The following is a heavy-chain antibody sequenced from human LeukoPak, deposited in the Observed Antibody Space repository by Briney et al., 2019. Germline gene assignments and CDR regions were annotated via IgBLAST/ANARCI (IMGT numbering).Heavy chain of an antibody. CDR2: ISGSSGFL. Sequence: PGGSLRLSCAASGFTFDDYAMHWVRQAPGKGLEWVSSISGSSGFLHYADSVKGRFTISRDNAKNSLFLQISSLRAEDTAVYYCVRVMAVTGGGDFDHWGQGTLVTVSS. V-gene: IGHV3-21*01. D-gene: IGHD7-27*01. CDR1: GFTFDDYA. CDR3: VRVMAVTGGGDFDH. J-gene: IGHJ4*02.